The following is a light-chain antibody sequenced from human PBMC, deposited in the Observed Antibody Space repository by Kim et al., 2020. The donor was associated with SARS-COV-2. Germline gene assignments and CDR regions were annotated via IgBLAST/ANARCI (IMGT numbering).Light chain of an antibody. V-gene: IGKV3-20*01. J-gene: IGKJ2*01. CDR3: LQYGTATNT. Sequence: PGASANISCRTSARVRVNSLAWYEHKPGQARRLLISGASTRATGVPDRFSGSGSGADFTLTSSGLGPGGCAVYYCLQYGTATNTFGHGAK. CDR2: GAS. CDR1: ARVRVNS.